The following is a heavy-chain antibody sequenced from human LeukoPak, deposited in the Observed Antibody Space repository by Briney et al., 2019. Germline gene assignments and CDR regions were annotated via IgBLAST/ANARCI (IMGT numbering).Heavy chain of an antibody. Sequence: ASVKVSCKTSGYTFPSYDINWVRQATGQGLEWMGWMNPNSGNTGYPQKFQGRVTITRNTSITTAYMELSSLRSEDTAVYYCARGPKWTGSYYYFDYWGQGTLVTVSS. CDR1: GYTFPSYD. V-gene: IGHV1-8*01. CDR3: ARGPKWTGSYYYFDY. CDR2: MNPNSGNT. D-gene: IGHD1-26*01. J-gene: IGHJ4*02.